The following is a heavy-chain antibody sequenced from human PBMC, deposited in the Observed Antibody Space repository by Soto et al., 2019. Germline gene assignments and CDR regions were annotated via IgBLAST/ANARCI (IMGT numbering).Heavy chain of an antibody. D-gene: IGHD5-12*01. Sequence: SETLSLTCAISGDTVSSTSAAWTWIRQSPSRGPEWVGRTYYRSKWYNDYAESVKGRVIINPDTSKNQFSLQLNSVTPEDTAVYYCASDSSGYGPFDYWGQGTLVTVSS. CDR1: GDTVSSTSAA. J-gene: IGHJ4*02. V-gene: IGHV6-1*01. CDR2: TYYRSKWYN. CDR3: ASDSSGYGPFDY.